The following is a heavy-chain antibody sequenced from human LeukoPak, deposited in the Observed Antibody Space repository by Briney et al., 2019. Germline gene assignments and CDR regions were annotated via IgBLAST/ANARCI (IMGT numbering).Heavy chain of an antibody. CDR1: GFTFNSYA. J-gene: IGHJ5*02. Sequence: GGSLRLSCAASGFTFNSYAMSWVRQAPGKGLEWVSAVTRFGGTTYYADSAKGRFTISRDNSNNTVYLQMNSLRVGDTALYYCVKHVGSRWSNNRFDPWGQGTLVTVS. D-gene: IGHD6-13*01. CDR3: VKHVGSRWSNNRFDP. V-gene: IGHV3-23*01. CDR2: VTRFGGTT.